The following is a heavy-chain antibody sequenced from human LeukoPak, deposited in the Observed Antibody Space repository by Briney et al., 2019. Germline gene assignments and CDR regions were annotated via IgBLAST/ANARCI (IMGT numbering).Heavy chain of an antibody. CDR1: GFTFSSYG. J-gene: IGHJ3*02. D-gene: IGHD3-22*01. Sequence: GGSLRLSCAASGFTFSSYGMHWVRQAPGKGLEWVSVICCNGGNKYYADSVKGRFTISRDNSKNTLYLQMNSLRAEDTAVYYCAKYVLKYYYDSSGNYSSGNAFDIWGQGTLVTVSS. CDR2: ICCNGGNK. V-gene: IGHV3-30*18. CDR3: AKYVLKYYYDSSGNYSSGNAFDI.